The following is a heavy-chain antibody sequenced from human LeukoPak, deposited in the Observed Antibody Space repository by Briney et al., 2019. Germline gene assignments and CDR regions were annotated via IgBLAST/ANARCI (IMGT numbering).Heavy chain of an antibody. J-gene: IGHJ6*03. D-gene: IGHD4-17*01. CDR1: GFTFSSYS. Sequence: GGSLRLSCAASGFTFSSYSMNWVRQAPGKGLEWVSSISSSSSYIHYADSVKGRFTISRDNAKNSLYLQMNSLRAEDTAVYYCARDLNYGDYKLNSGDYYYMDVWGKGTTVTVSS. CDR2: ISSSSSYI. CDR3: ARDLNYGDYKLNSGDYYYMDV. V-gene: IGHV3-21*01.